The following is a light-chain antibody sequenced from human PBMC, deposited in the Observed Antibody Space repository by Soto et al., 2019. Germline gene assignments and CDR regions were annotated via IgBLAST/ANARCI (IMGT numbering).Light chain of an antibody. CDR1: QSVSSNS. V-gene: IGKV3-20*01. J-gene: IGKJ1*01. Sequence: EIVLTQSPGTLSLSPGEIATLSCRASQSVSSNSLAWYRRNPGQPPSLLIYGTSTRATDIPRRFSGRVSGHHFTLPCTRLEPEDIAVYFCQQYGDSPPTFGRGPKVEVK. CDR3: QQYGDSPPT. CDR2: GTS.